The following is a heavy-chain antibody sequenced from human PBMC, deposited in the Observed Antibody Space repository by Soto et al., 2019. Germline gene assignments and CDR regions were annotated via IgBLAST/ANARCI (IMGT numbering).Heavy chain of an antibody. CDR1: GGTFSSYA. Sequence: QVQLVQSGAEMKKPGSSVKVSCKASGGTFSSYAISWVRQAPGQGLEWMGGIIPIFGTANYAQKFQGRVTITADESTSTAYMELSSLRSEDTAVYYCARPRAYSSGLPAGIFDYWGQGTLVTVSS. CDR2: IIPIFGTA. CDR3: ARPRAYSSGLPAGIFDY. D-gene: IGHD6-19*01. V-gene: IGHV1-69*01. J-gene: IGHJ4*02.